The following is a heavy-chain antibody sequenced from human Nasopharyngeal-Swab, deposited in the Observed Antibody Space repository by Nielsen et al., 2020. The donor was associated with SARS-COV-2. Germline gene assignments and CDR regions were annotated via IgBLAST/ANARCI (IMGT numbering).Heavy chain of an antibody. CDR3: VRGDTVTADF. D-gene: IGHD4-17*01. J-gene: IGHJ4*02. Sequence: GESLKISCQGSGYNFRNYWIGWVPQMSGKGLEWMGIIFPGDSDTRYSPSFQGQVTISADKSISTAYLQWTSLKASDGATYYCVRGDTVTADFWGQGTLVTVSS. V-gene: IGHV5-51*01. CDR2: IFPGDSDT. CDR1: GYNFRNYW.